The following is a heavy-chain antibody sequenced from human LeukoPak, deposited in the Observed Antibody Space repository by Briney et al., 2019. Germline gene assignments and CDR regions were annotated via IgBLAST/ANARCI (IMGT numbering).Heavy chain of an antibody. CDR2: INPNSGGT. J-gene: IGHJ4*02. CDR1: GYTFTGYY. D-gene: IGHD3-16*02. Sequence: ASVKVSCKASGYTFTGYYMHWVRQAPGQGLEWMGRINPNSGGTNYAQKFQGRVTMTRDTSISTAYMELSRLRSDDTAVYYCARDRTPYDYVWGSYRSEKPYRFDYWGPGTLVTVSS. V-gene: IGHV1-2*06. CDR3: ARDRTPYDYVWGSYRSEKPYRFDY.